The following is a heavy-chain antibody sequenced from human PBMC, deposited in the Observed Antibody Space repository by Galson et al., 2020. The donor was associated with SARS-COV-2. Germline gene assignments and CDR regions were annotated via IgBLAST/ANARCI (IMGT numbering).Heavy chain of an antibody. D-gene: IGHD2-21*01. CDR1: GYTFTNYW. CDR2: IYPGDSET. V-gene: IGHV5-51*01. Sequence: GESLKISCKGSGYTFTNYWIGWVRQMPGKGLEWMGIIYPGDSETRYSPSLQGQVTISADTSISTAYLQWSSLKASDTAIYYCARHGMGDTLGIAYWGQGTQVTVSS. J-gene: IGHJ4*02. CDR3: ARHGMGDTLGIAY.